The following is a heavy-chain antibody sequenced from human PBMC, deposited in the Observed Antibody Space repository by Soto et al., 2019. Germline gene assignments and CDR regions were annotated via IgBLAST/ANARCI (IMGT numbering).Heavy chain of an antibody. CDR3: GRGSATSQPVAFDY. CDR1: GFTFSNHG. CDR2: IWYDGSNE. V-gene: IGHV3-33*01. Sequence: GGSLILSCAASGFTFSNHGMHWVRQAPGKGLEWAAFIWYDGSNEYYGDSVKGRFTISRDNSKNTLYLQMNSLRAEDTAVYYCGRGSATSQPVAFDYWGQGTLVTVSS. J-gene: IGHJ4*02. D-gene: IGHD2-2*01.